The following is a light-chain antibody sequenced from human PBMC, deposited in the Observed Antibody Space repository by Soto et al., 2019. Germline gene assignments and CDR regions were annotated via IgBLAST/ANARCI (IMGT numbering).Light chain of an antibody. CDR1: QSVSSSY. CDR2: AAS. CDR3: QQTYDSLVS. J-gene: IGKJ4*01. Sequence: ESVLTQSPGTLSLSPGERAALSCRASQSVSSSYLAWYQQKSGQAPRLLIYAASTRATGIPDRFSGSGSGTDFTLTISRLEPEDFGTYYCQQTYDSLVSFGGGTKVDLK. V-gene: IGKV3-20*01.